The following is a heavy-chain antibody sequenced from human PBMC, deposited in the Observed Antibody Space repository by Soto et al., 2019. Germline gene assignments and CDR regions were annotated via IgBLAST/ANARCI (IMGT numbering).Heavy chain of an antibody. D-gene: IGHD3-22*01. CDR3: AREKRLTYYYDSSPDY. V-gene: IGHV4-4*02. J-gene: IGHJ4*02. CDR1: GGSISSSNW. CDR2: IYHSGST. Sequence: SETLSLTCAVSGGSISSSNWWSWVRQPPGKGLEWIGEIYHSGSTNYNPSLKSRVAISVDKSKNQFSLKLSSVTAADTALYYCAREKRLTYYYDSSPDYWGQGTLVTVSS.